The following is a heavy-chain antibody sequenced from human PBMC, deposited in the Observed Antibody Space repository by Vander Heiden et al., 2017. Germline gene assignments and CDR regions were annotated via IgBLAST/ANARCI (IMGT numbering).Heavy chain of an antibody. D-gene: IGHD2-15*01. CDR1: GFSPNNARMG. Sequence: QVTLKESGPVLVKPTETLTLTCTVSGFSPNNARMGVSWIRQPPGKALEWLAHIFSNDEKSYITSLKSRLTISKDTSKSQVVLTMTNMDPVDTATYYCARITNCSGGSCYSGAFDYWGQGTLVTVSS. CDR3: ARITNCSGGSCYSGAFDY. J-gene: IGHJ4*02. CDR2: IFSNDEK. V-gene: IGHV2-26*01.